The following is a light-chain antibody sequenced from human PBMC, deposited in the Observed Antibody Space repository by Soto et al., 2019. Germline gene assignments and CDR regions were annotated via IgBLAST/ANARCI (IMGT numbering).Light chain of an antibody. J-gene: IGKJ1*01. CDR1: QSVGSN. Sequence: EIVMTQSPATLSVSPGERATLPCRAIQSVGSNLVWYQQKPGRAPRLLIYGASTRATGIPARFSGSGSGTEFTLTISSLQSEDSAVYFCQQCNNWPPWTFGQGTKV. CDR3: QQCNNWPPWT. CDR2: GAS. V-gene: IGKV3D-15*01.